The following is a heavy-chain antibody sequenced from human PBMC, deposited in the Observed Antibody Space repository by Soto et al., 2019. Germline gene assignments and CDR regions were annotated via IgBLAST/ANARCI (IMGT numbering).Heavy chain of an antibody. CDR3: VQGASTAHQPLDS. Sequence: QVQLVESGGGVVQPGRSLRLSCAASGFIFRNFGMHWVRRAPGKGLEWVATISDDGNDKYYPDSMKGRFTISRDNFNNTLYLQLNSLRPEDTAVYHCVQGASTAHQPLDSWGQGVLVTVSS. CDR1: GFIFRNFG. V-gene: IGHV3-30*03. D-gene: IGHD1-26*01. J-gene: IGHJ4*02. CDR2: ISDDGNDK.